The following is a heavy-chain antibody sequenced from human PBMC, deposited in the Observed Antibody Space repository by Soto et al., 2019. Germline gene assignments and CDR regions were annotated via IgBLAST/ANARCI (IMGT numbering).Heavy chain of an antibody. Sequence: EVQLLESGGGLVQPGGSLRLSCAASGFTFSSYARSWVRQAPGKGLEWVSGISGGDGDTYYADSVKGRFTISRDNSKKTLYLQMSSLRADDTAIYYCAKVGVGGYVSLDYWGQGTVVTVSS. CDR3: AKVGVGGYVSLDY. D-gene: IGHD5-12*01. CDR2: ISGGDGDT. J-gene: IGHJ4*02. CDR1: GFTFSSYA. V-gene: IGHV3-23*01.